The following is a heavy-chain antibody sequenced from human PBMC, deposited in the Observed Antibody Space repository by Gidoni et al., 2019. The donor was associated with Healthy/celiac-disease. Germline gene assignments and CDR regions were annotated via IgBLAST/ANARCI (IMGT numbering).Heavy chain of an antibody. CDR1: GGTFSSYA. J-gene: IGHJ6*02. CDR2: IIPIFGTA. D-gene: IGHD3-22*01. Sequence: QVQLVQSGAEVKKPGSSVKVSCKASGGTFSSYAISWVRQAPGQGLEWMGGIIPIFGTANYAQKFQGRVTITADKSTSTAYMELSSLRSEDTAVYYCARDRYYYDSSGYAPRYGMDVWGQGTTVTVSS. CDR3: ARDRYYYDSSGYAPRYGMDV. V-gene: IGHV1-69*06.